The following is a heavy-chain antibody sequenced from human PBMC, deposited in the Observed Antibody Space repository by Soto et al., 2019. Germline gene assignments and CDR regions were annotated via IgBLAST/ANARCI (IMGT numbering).Heavy chain of an antibody. V-gene: IGHV1-69*13. D-gene: IGHD2-2*01. J-gene: IGHJ5*02. CDR3: ARDQGIVVVPAAPHLYNWFDP. CDR2: IIPIFGTA. CDR1: GGTFSSYA. Sequence: ASVKVSCKASGGTFSSYAISWVRQAPGQGLEWMGGIIPIFGTANYAQKFQGRVTITADESTSTAYMELSSLRSEDTAVYYCARDQGIVVVPAAPHLYNWFDPWGQGTLVTVSS.